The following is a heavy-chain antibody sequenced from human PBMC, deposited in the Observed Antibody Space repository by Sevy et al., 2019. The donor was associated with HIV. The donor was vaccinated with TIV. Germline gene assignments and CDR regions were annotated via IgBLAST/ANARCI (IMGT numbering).Heavy chain of an antibody. Sequence: GGSLRLSCAASGFTFSDYYINWIRQAPGKGLEWVSYISSSGSTIYYTDSVKGRFTIFRDNSKSTVHLQMNSLRAEDTAVYYCAKGDRTFYGLDVWGQGTTVTVSS. D-gene: IGHD2-15*01. CDR3: AKGDRTFYGLDV. CDR1: GFTFSDYY. CDR2: ISSSGSTI. J-gene: IGHJ6*02. V-gene: IGHV3-11*01.